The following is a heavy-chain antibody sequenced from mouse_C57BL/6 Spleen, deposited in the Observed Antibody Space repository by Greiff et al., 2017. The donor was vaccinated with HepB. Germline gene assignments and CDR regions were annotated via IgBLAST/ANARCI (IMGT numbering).Heavy chain of an antibody. D-gene: IGHD1-1*01. CDR2: IYPSDSET. Sequence: QVQLKQPGAELVRPGSSVKLSCKASGYTFTSYWMDWVKQRPGQGLEWIGNIYPSDSETHYNQKFKDKATLTVDKSSSTAYMQLSSLTSEDSAVYYCAIGFYYYGSSHWGQGTSVTVSS. CDR3: AIGFYYYGSSH. J-gene: IGHJ4*01. CDR1: GYTFTSYW. V-gene: IGHV1-61*01.